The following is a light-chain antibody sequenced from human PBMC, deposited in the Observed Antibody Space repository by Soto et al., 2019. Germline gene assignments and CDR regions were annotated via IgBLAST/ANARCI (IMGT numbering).Light chain of an antibody. V-gene: IGKV3-20*01. CDR1: LSVTSNY. CDR3: QQYGSSPYN. CDR2: SAS. J-gene: IGKJ2*01. Sequence: EIVLTQSPGTLSLSPGERATLSCRASLSVTSNYLAWYQQKPGQAPRLLVSSASSRATGIPDRFSGSGSGTDFTLTITRLEPADFAVYYCQQYGSSPYNFGQGTKVDIK.